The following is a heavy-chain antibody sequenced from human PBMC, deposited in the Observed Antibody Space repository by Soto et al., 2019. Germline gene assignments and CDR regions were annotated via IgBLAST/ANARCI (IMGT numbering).Heavy chain of an antibody. D-gene: IGHD3-22*01. Sequence: QITLKESGPTLVKPTQTLTLTCTFSGFSLSTSGVGVGWIRQPPGKALEWLALIYWDDDKRYSPSLKSRLTITNATSKNQVVLTMTNTDPVYTATYYGAHSLFRTYHSSANWFDPWVQGTQVTVSS. CDR2: IYWDDDK. CDR3: AHSLFRTYHSSANWFDP. J-gene: IGHJ5*02. CDR1: GFSLSTSGVG. V-gene: IGHV2-5*02.